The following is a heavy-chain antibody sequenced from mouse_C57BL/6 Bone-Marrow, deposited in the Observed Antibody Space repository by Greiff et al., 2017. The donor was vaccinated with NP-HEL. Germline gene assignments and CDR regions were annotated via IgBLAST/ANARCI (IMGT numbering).Heavy chain of an antibody. Sequence: QVQLKQSGPELVRPGVSVKISCKGSGYTFTDYAMHWVKQSHAKSLEWIGVISTYYGDASYNQKFKDKATMTVDKSSSTAYMELARLTSEDSDVYCRESGWRRNYYAMDYWGQGTAVTVSA. V-gene: IGHV1-67*01. CDR2: ISTYYGDA. J-gene: IGHJ4*01. CDR1: GYTFTDYA. D-gene: IGHD1-1*02. CDR3: ESGWRRNYYAMDY.